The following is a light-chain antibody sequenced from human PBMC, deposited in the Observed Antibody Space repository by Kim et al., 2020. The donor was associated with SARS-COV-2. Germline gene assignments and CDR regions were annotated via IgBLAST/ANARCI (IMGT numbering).Light chain of an antibody. Sequence: EIVLTQSPGTLSLSPGERATLSCRASQSVSSSFLAWYQQKPGQAPRLLIYGASSRATGIPDRFSGSGSGTDFTLTISRLESEDFVVYFCQQYGSSPGTFGQGTKVDIK. V-gene: IGKV3-20*01. CDR2: GAS. CDR1: QSVSSSF. J-gene: IGKJ1*01. CDR3: QQYGSSPGT.